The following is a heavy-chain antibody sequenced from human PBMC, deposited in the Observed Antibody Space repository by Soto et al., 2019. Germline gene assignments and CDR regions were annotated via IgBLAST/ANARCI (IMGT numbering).Heavy chain of an antibody. J-gene: IGHJ6*03. CDR1: GGSISSYY. Sequence: SETLSLTCTVSGGSISSYYWSWIRQPPGKGLEWIGYIYYSGSTNYNPSLKSRVTISVDTSKNQFSLKLGSVTAADTAVYYCARLGPIIAAEDYYYYMDVWGKGTTVTVSS. V-gene: IGHV4-59*08. CDR3: ARLGPIIAAEDYYYYMDV. D-gene: IGHD6-25*01. CDR2: IYYSGST.